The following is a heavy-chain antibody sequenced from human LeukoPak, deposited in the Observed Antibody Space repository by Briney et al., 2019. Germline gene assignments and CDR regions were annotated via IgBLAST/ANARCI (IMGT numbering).Heavy chain of an antibody. CDR2: ISSSGTTI. CDR1: GFTFSSYE. V-gene: IGHV3-48*03. D-gene: IGHD2-2*01. J-gene: IGHJ3*02. Sequence: PGGSLRLSCAASGFTFSSYEMNWVRQAPGKGLEWVSYISSSGTTIYYADSVKGRFTISRDNAKNSLYLQMNSLRAEDTAVYYCARGRYCSSSIRYSLNAFDIWGQGTMFTVSS. CDR3: ARGRYCSSSIRYSLNAFDI.